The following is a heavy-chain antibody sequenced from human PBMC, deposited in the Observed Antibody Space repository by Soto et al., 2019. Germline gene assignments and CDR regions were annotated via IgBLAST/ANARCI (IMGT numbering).Heavy chain of an antibody. CDR2: IKQDGSHK. V-gene: IGHV3-7*01. CDR3: ARGSSVYDSSGYPFDY. Sequence: QPGGSLRLSCAASGFTFSSYWMSWVRQAPGKGLEWVANIKQDGSHKYYVDSVKGRFTMSRDNAKSSLYLQMSSLRAEDTAVYYCARGSSVYDSSGYPFDYWGQGSLVTV. J-gene: IGHJ4*02. D-gene: IGHD3-22*01. CDR1: GFTFSSYW.